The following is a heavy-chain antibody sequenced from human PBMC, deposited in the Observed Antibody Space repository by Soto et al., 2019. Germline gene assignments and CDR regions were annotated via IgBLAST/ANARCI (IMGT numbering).Heavy chain of an antibody. Sequence: GGSLRLSCAASGFTFSSFAMSWVRQAPGKGLEWVSTIGSSGGNTYYADSVKGRFTISRDNSKNTLYLQMNSLRADDTAVYYCAKDPPAGRLDYWGQGTLVTVSS. J-gene: IGHJ4*02. CDR3: AKDPPAGRLDY. CDR2: IGSSGGNT. V-gene: IGHV3-23*01. CDR1: GFTFSSFA. D-gene: IGHD6-19*01.